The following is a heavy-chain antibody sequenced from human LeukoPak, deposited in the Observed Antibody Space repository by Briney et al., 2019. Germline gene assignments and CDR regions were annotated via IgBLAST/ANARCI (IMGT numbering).Heavy chain of an antibody. V-gene: IGHV1-2*06. J-gene: IGHJ4*02. D-gene: IGHD6-13*01. Sequence: ASVKVSSKASGYTFAAYFIHWVRQAPGQGLEWMGRINLNGGDTNYAQKFQGRVTMTGDTSISTAYMELSSLRSDDTAMYYCARVGFTSSWSNFDYWGQGTLVTVSS. CDR1: GYTFAAYF. CDR2: INLNGGDT. CDR3: ARVGFTSSWSNFDY.